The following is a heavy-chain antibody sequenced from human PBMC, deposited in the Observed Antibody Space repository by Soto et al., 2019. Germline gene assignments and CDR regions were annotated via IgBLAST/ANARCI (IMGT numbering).Heavy chain of an antibody. CDR1: GFTISSYG. D-gene: IGHD2-21*02. CDR2: IWYDGSNK. J-gene: IGHJ4*02. V-gene: IGHV3-33*01. Sequence: GGSLRLSCAASGFTISSYGMHWVRQAPGKGLEWVAVIWYDGSNKYYADSVKGRFTISRDNSKNTPYLQMNSLRAEDTAVYYCARDKLAYCGGDCYTGMDYWGQGTLVTVSS. CDR3: ARDKLAYCGGDCYTGMDY.